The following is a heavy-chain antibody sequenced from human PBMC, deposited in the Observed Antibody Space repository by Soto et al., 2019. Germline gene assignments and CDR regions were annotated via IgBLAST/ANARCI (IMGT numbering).Heavy chain of an antibody. CDR1: GGTFSHYA. CDR3: ARGATIFGVAAYSYYEMEV. Sequence: QVQLGQSGAEVKKPGSSVQVSCRASGGTFSHYAISWVRQAPGQGLEWMGGIVPAFGTPTYAQNLQGRITITADDSTTTVYMDLSSLRSEDTAVYYCARGATIFGVAAYSYYEMEVWGQGTTVTVSS. CDR2: IVPAFGTP. D-gene: IGHD3-3*01. V-gene: IGHV1-69*01. J-gene: IGHJ6*02.